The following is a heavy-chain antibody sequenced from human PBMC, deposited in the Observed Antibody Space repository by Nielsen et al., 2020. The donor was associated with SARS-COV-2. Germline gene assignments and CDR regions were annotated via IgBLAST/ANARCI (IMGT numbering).Heavy chain of an antibody. V-gene: IGHV3-9*01. CDR1: GFTFDDYA. CDR3: AKTYYDILTGYRYYYGMDV. CDR2: ISWNSGSI. Sequence: SLKISCAASGFTFDDYAMHWVRQAPGKGLEWVSGISWNSGSIGYADSVKGRFTISRDNAKNSLYLQMNSLRAEDTALYYCAKTYYDILTGYRYYYGMDVWGQGTTVTVSS. J-gene: IGHJ6*02. D-gene: IGHD3-9*01.